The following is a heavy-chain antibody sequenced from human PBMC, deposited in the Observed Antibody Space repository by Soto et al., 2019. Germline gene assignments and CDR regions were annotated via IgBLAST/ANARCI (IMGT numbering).Heavy chain of an antibody. D-gene: IGHD7-27*01. CDR2: IYYSGST. Sequence: SETLSLTCTVSGGSISSYYWSWIRQPPGKGLEWIGYIYYSGSTNYNPSLKSRVTISVDTSKNQFSLKLSSVTAADTAVYYCARQPGDLKYYYYYMDVWGKGTTVTVSS. V-gene: IGHV4-59*08. J-gene: IGHJ6*03. CDR1: GGSISSYY. CDR3: ARQPGDLKYYYYYMDV.